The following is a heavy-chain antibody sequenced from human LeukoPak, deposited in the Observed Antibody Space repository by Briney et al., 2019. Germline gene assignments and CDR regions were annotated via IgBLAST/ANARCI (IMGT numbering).Heavy chain of an antibody. V-gene: IGHV1-69*04. CDR1: GGTFSSYA. D-gene: IGHD6-19*01. CDR3: ARDQSGWSPLD. CDR2: IIPILGIA. Sequence: ASVKVSCKASGGTFSSYAISWVRQAPGQGLEWMGRIIPILGIANYAQKFQGRVTITADKSTSTAYMELSSLRSEDTAVYYCARDQSGWSPLDWGQGTLVTVSS. J-gene: IGHJ4*02.